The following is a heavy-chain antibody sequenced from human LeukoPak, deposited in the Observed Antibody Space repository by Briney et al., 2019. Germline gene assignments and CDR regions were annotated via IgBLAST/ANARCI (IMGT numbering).Heavy chain of an antibody. CDR3: AKDESSSSQIDY. V-gene: IGHV3-30*02. D-gene: IGHD6-13*01. CDR1: GFTFSSYG. J-gene: IGHJ4*02. Sequence: PGGSLRLSCAASGFTFSSYGMHWVRQAPGKGLEWVAFIRYDGSNKYYADSVKGRFTISRDNSKNTLYLQMNSLRAEDTAVYYCAKDESSSSQIDYWGQGTLVTVSS. CDR2: IRYDGSNK.